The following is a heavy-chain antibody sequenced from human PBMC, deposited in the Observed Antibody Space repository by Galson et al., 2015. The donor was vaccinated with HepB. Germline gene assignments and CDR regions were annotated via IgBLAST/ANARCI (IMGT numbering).Heavy chain of an antibody. CDR1: GYTFTRYG. Sequence: QSGAEVKKPGASVKVSCKASGYTFTRYGITWVRQAPGQGLEWMGGISAYNGNTNYAQKFQERVTVTIDTSTSTAYMELRSLRSDDTAVYYCARDDQAVDRFDYWGQGTLVTVSS. D-gene: IGHD6-19*01. CDR3: ARDDQAVDRFDY. J-gene: IGHJ4*02. CDR2: ISAYNGNT. V-gene: IGHV1-18*01.